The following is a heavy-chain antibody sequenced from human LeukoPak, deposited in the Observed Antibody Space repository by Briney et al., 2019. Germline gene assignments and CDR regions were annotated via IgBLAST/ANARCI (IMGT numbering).Heavy chain of an antibody. CDR1: GYTFTGYY. CDR2: IDPNSGGT. CDR3: ARGRDSSGYYYEW. J-gene: IGHJ4*02. V-gene: IGHV1-2*02. D-gene: IGHD3-22*01. Sequence: ASVKVSCKASGYTFTGYYMHWVRQAPGQGLEWMGWIDPNSGGTNYAQKFQGRVTMTRDTSISTAYMELSRLRSDDTAVYYCARGRDSSGYYYEWWGQGTLVTVSS.